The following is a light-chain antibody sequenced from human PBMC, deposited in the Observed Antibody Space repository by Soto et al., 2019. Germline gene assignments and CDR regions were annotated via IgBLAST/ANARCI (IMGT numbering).Light chain of an antibody. V-gene: IGKV3-20*01. J-gene: IGKJ1*01. CDR3: QEYGSSRT. CDR1: QSVTSSY. Sequence: VLTQSPGTLSLSPGERATLSCSASQSVTSSYLAWYQQKPGQAPRLLIYGAYNRATGIPDRFSGSGSGTDFTLTISRLEPEDFAVYYCQEYGSSRTFGLGTKVEIK. CDR2: GAY.